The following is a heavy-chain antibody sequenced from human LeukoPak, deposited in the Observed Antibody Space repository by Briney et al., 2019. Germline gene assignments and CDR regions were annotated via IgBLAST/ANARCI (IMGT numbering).Heavy chain of an antibody. D-gene: IGHD3-22*01. CDR2: ISSSSSYI. CDR3: AKDTYYDSSGGFDY. Sequence: PGGSLRLSCAASGFTFSSYSMNWVRQAPGKGLEWVSSISSSSSYIYYADSVKGRFTISRDNAKNSLYLQMNSLRAEDTALYYCAKDTYYDSSGGFDYWGQGTLVTVSS. J-gene: IGHJ4*02. V-gene: IGHV3-21*04. CDR1: GFTFSSYS.